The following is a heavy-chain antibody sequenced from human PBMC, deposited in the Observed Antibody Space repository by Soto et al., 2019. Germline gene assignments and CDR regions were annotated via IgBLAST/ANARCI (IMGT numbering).Heavy chain of an antibody. V-gene: IGHV3-7*01. CDR2: IKQDGSER. CDR1: GFTFSSYC. CDR3: ARVVVPATWCAFDI. J-gene: IGHJ3*02. Sequence: GGSLRLSCAASGFTFSSYCMSWVRQAPGKGLEWVANIKQDGSERYYVDSVKGRFTISRDNAKNSLYLQMNSLRAEDTAVYYCARVVVPATWCAFDIWGQGTMVTVSS. D-gene: IGHD2-15*01.